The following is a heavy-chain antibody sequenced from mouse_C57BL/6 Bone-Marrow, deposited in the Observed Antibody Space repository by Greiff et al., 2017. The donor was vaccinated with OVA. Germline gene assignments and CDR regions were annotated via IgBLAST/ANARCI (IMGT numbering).Heavy chain of an antibody. CDR2: INPYNGGT. D-gene: IGHD2-4*01. J-gene: IGHJ2*01. V-gene: IGHV1-19*01. CDR1: GYTFTDYY. Sequence: VQLQQSGPVLVKPGASVKMSCKASGYTFTDYYMNWVKQSHGKSLEWIGVINPYNGGTSYNQKFKGKATLTVDKSSSTAYMDLNSLTSEDSAVYYGARLSYYDYAFDYWGQGTTLTVSS. CDR3: ARLSYYDYAFDY.